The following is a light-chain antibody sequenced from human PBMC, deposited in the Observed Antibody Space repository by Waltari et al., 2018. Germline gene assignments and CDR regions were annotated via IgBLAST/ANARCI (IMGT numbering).Light chain of an antibody. CDR1: QSIVKY. V-gene: IGKV3-20*01. CDR3: QHYVRLPAT. J-gene: IGKJ1*01. Sequence: EITLTQSPGTLSLSPGDRATLSCKASQSIVKYLAWYQQKPGQAPRLLIYHTSIRATGIPDRFSGSGSETDFSLTISRLEPEDFAVYYCQHYVRLPATFGQGTNVEIK. CDR2: HTS.